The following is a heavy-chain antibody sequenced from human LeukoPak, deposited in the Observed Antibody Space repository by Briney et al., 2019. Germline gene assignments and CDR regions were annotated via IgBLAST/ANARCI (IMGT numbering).Heavy chain of an antibody. D-gene: IGHD3-22*01. CDR2: ICDSGST. CDR3: ARQPNYYDSSGYYSRSGWLDP. Sequence: SETLSLTCTVSGGSISSSSYYWGWIPQPPGKGLEWIGSICDSGSTYYNPFLNSRATISVNTSKNQFSQKLSSVTAADTAVYYCARQPNYYDSSGYYSRSGWLDPWGQGTLVTVS. V-gene: IGHV4-39*01. CDR1: GGSISSSSYY. J-gene: IGHJ5*02.